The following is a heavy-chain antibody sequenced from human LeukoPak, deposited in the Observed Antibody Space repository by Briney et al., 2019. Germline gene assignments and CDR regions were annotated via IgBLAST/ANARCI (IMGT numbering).Heavy chain of an antibody. CDR2: IIPIFGTA. CDR1: GDTFSSYA. V-gene: IGHV1-69*13. J-gene: IGHJ4*02. Sequence: SVKVSCKASGDTFSSYAISWVRQAPGQGLEWMGGIIPIFGTANYAQKFQGRVTITADESTSTAYMELSSLRSEDTAVYYCARSGGFGSSWFYYFDYWGQGTLVTVSS. CDR3: ARSGGFGSSWFYYFDY. D-gene: IGHD6-13*01.